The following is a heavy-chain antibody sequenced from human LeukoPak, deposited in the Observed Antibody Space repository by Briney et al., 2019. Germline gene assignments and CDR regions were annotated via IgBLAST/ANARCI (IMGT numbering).Heavy chain of an antibody. D-gene: IGHD3-3*01. CDR3: AASLTIFGVVNES. J-gene: IGHJ5*02. CDR2: IVVGSGNT. CDR1: GFTFTSSA. Sequence: GASVKVSCKASGFTFTSSAVQWVRQARGQRLEWIGWIVVGSGNTNYAQKFQERVTITRDMSTSTAYMELSSLRSEDTAVYYCAASLTIFGVVNESWGQGTLVTVSS. V-gene: IGHV1-58*01.